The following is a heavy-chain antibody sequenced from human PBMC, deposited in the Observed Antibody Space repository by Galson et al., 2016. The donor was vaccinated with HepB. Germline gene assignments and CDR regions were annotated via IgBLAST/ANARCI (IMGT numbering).Heavy chain of an antibody. Sequence: ETLSLTCTVSGGSLSSSSYYWGWLRQPPGKGLEWIGSIYYSGSTNYNPSLKSRVTISIDTSKNQFSLKLSSVTAADTAVYYCARASSGSDYWGQGTLVTVAS. CDR2: IYYSGST. CDR3: ARASSGSDY. V-gene: IGHV4-39*07. J-gene: IGHJ4*02. CDR1: GGSLSSSSYY.